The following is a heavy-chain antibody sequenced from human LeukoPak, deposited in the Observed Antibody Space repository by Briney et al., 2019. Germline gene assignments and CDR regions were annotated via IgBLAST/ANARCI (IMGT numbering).Heavy chain of an antibody. V-gene: IGHV7-4-1*02. CDR3: ARDRGEYCSSTSCYDPPYFDY. CDR1: GYTFTSYA. J-gene: IGHJ4*02. Sequence: ASVKVSCKASGYTFTSYAMNWVRQAPGQGLEWMGWINTNTGNPTYAQGFTGRFVFSLDTSVSTAYLQISSLKAEDTAVYYCARDRGEYCSSTSCYDPPYFDYWGQGTLVTVSS. D-gene: IGHD2-2*01. CDR2: INTNTGNP.